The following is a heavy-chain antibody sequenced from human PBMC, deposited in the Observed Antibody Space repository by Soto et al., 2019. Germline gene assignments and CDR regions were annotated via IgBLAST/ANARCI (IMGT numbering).Heavy chain of an antibody. CDR3: ARVPPVVVPGYYYYGMDV. CDR1: GYTFTSYG. J-gene: IGHJ6*02. Sequence: QVQLVQSGAEVKKPGASVKVSCKASGYTFTSYGISWVRQAPGQGLEWMGWISAYNGNTNYAQELQGRVTMTTDTSTSTAYMELRSLRSDDTAVYYCARVPPVVVPGYYYYGMDVWGQGTTVTVSS. CDR2: ISAYNGNT. D-gene: IGHD2-2*01. V-gene: IGHV1-18*01.